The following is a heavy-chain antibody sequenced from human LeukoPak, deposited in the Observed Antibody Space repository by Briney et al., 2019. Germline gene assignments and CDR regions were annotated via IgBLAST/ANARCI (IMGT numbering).Heavy chain of an antibody. CDR1: GLTFTNYA. D-gene: IGHD3-16*01. CDR2: VGSGGST. Sequence: PGGSLGLSCAASGLTFTNYAMSWIRQAPGKGLEWVSTVGSGGSTYYADSVKGRFTISRDNSKNTLYLQMHSLRAEDTAVYYCAKLGLKLGGDYWGQGALVTVSS. J-gene: IGHJ4*02. CDR3: AKLGLKLGGDY. V-gene: IGHV3-23*01.